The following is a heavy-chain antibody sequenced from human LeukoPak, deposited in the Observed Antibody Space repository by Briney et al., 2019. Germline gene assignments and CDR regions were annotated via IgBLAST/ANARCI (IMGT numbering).Heavy chain of an antibody. CDR2: MKPDGSLD. CDR3: ARDRGWQQFDY. J-gene: IGHJ4*02. V-gene: IGHV3-7*01. CDR1: GFTFSSTW. Sequence: GGSLRLSCAASGFTFSSTWISLVRQAPEKGLEWVANMKPDGSLDNYVDSVKGRFTISRDNAKNSVYLQMNTLRDEDTAVYYCARDRGWQQFDYWGQGTPVTVSS. D-gene: IGHD3-10*01.